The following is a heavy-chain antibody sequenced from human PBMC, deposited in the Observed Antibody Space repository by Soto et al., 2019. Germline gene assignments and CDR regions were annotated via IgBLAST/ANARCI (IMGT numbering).Heavy chain of an antibody. CDR3: ARESTASEIAETASGSDCFDL. D-gene: IGHD6-13*01. V-gene: IGHV3-33*01. J-gene: IGHJ5*02. CDR2: IRYDGSNK. CDR1: GFTFSSYG. Sequence: QVQLVESGGGVVQPGRSLRLSCAASGFTFSSYGMHWVRQAPGKGLERVAVIRYDGSNKYYADSVKGRFTISRDNSKNRMYLQMTSLRAGDSAVYSCARESTASEIAETASGSDCFDLWGQGALVSVSS.